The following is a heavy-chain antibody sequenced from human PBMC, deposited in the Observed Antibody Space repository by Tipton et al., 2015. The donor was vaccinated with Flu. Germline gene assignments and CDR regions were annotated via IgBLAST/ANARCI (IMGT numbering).Heavy chain of an antibody. CDR1: GDSVSSNSAA. Sequence: LVKPTQTLSLTCAISGDSVSSNSAAWNWIRQSPSRGLEWLGRTYYRSKWYNDYAVSVKSRITINPDTSKNQFSLQLNSVTPEDTAVYYCARESYYYGSGSYYYYYYGMDVWGQGTTVTVSS. CDR3: ARESYYYGSGSYYYYYYGMDV. CDR2: TYYRSKWYN. D-gene: IGHD3-10*01. V-gene: IGHV6-1*01. J-gene: IGHJ6*02.